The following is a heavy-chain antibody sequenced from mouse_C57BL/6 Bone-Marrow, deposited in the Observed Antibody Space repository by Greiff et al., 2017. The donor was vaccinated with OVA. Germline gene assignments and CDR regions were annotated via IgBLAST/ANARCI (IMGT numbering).Heavy chain of an antibody. CDR2: IDPSDSYT. D-gene: IGHD1-1*01. V-gene: IGHV1-50*01. J-gene: IGHJ1*03. CDR1: GYTFTSYW. CDR3: ASPYYYGSSYGYFDV. Sequence: QVQLQQPGAELVKPGASVKLSCKASGYTFTSYWMQWVKQRPGQGLEWIGEIDPSDSYTNYNQKFKGKATLTVDTSSSTAYMQLRSLTSEDSAVYYCASPYYYGSSYGYFDVWGTGTTVTVSS.